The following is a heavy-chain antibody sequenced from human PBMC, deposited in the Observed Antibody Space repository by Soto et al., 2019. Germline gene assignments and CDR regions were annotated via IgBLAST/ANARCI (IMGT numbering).Heavy chain of an antibody. V-gene: IGHV3-11*01. CDR3: ARSGQQLHGMDV. J-gene: IGHJ6*02. Sequence: QVQLVESGGGLVKPGGSLRLSCAASGFTFSDYYMSWIRQAPGKGLEWVSYISSSGSVIYYADSVKGRFTISRDNAKNSLNLQKTSLRAGDTAVYYCARSGQQLHGMDVWGQGTTVTVSS. D-gene: IGHD6-13*01. CDR1: GFTFSDYY. CDR2: ISSSGSVI.